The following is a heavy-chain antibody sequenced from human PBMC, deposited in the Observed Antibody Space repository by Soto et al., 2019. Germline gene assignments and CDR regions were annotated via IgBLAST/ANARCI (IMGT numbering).Heavy chain of an antibody. CDR3: AREGGFYQLAVGFYYYGMDV. CDR2: ISSSSSNI. J-gene: IGHJ6*02. V-gene: IGHV3-48*02. CDR1: GFTFSTYS. Sequence: EVQLVESGGGLVQPGGSLRLSCAVSGFTFSTYSMNWVRQAPGKGLEWVSYISSSSSNIYYADSVKGRFTISRDNAKKSVFLQLNSLRDEDTAVYYCAREGGFYQLAVGFYYYGMDVWGQGTTVTVSS. D-gene: IGHD2-2*01.